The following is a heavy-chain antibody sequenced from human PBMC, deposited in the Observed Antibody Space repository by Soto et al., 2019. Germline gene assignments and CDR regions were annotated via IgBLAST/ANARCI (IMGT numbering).Heavy chain of an antibody. CDR3: ARTHSGSYYSVFNY. J-gene: IGHJ4*02. D-gene: IGHD1-26*01. Sequence: KPSETLSLTCVVSNFSISSGYYWGWIRQSPGKGLEWIASIYRSGTTSYNPSLKSRVTISVDPSKNQFSLMLTAVTAADTAVYYCARTHSGSYYSVFNYWRRGSLVTVSS. V-gene: IGHV4-38-2*01. CDR2: IYRSGTT. CDR1: NFSISSGYY.